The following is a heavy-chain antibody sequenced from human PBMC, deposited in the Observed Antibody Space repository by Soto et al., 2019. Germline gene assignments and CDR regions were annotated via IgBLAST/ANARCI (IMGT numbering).Heavy chain of an antibody. CDR2: IYPGDSDT. CDR1: GYSFTSYW. J-gene: IGHJ3*02. Sequence: GESLKISCKGSGYSFTSYWIGWVRQMPGKGLEWMGIIYPGDSDTRYSPSFQGQVTISADKSISTAYLQWSSLKASDTAMYYCARLGGGSQPETYYYYYDAFDIWGQGTMVTVSS. V-gene: IGHV5-51*01. D-gene: IGHD1-26*01. CDR3: ARLGGGSQPETYYYYYDAFDI.